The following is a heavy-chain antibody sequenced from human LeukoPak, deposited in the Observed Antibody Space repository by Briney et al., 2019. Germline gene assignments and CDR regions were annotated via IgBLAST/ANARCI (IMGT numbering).Heavy chain of an antibody. CDR2: IYYSGST. J-gene: IGHJ3*02. D-gene: IGHD3/OR15-3a*01. CDR3: ARDGGTGGAFDI. CDR1: GGSISSGGYY. V-gene: IGHV4-31*03. Sequence: SETLSLTCTVSGGSISSGGYYWSWIRQHPGKGLEWIGYIYYSGSTYYNPSLKSRVTISVDTSKNQFSLKLSSVTAADTAVYYCARDGGTGGAFDIWGQGTMVTVSS.